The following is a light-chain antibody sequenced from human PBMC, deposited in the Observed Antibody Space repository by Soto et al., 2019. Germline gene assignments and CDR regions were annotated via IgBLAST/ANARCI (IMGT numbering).Light chain of an antibody. CDR3: QKYNNSPRT. Sequence: SQSVSSTFAWYQQKPGQAPTLLIYGASTRATGIPARFSGSGSGTEFTLTICSLQSEDFAVYYCQKYNNSPRTFGGGNKV. CDR2: GAS. CDR1: QSVSST. J-gene: IGKJ4*01. V-gene: IGKV3-15*01.